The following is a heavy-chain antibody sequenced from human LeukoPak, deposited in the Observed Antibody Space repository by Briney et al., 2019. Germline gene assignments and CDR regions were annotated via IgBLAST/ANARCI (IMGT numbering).Heavy chain of an antibody. V-gene: IGHV3-30*04. D-gene: IGHD2-2*01. J-gene: IGHJ4*02. CDR3: AKEDTAGSTGSADY. CDR2: ISYDGSNK. CDR1: GFTFSSYA. Sequence: GGSLRLSCAASGFTFSSYAMHWVRQAPGKGLEWVAVISYDGSNKYYADSVKGRFTISRDNSKNTLYLHMNSLRAENTAVYFCAKEDTAGSTGSADYWGQGTLVTVSS.